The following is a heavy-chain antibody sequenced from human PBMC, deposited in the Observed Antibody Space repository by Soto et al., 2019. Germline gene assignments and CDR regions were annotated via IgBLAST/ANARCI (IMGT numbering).Heavy chain of an antibody. J-gene: IGHJ3*02. CDR3: ARHIPSGYNDAFDI. Sequence: QITLKESGPTLVKPTQTLTLTCTFSGFSLSTSGVGVGWIRQPPGKALEWVTLIYWDDDKRYSPSLKSRITITKDTSKSQVVLTMSNMDPVDTGTYYCARHIPSGYNDAFDIWSQGTMVTVSS. CDR2: IYWDDDK. V-gene: IGHV2-5*02. CDR1: GFSLSTSGVG. D-gene: IGHD3-9*01.